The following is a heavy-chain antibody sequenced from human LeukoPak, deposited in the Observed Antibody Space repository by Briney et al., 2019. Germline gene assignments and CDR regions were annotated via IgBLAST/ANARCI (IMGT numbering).Heavy chain of an antibody. CDR1: GGSISGYY. CDR2: IYSSGST. CDR3: ARGEDYYDSSGYYNWFDP. V-gene: IGHV4-59*01. D-gene: IGHD3-22*01. J-gene: IGHJ5*02. Sequence: SETLSLTCTVSGGSISGYYWSWIRQPPGKGLEWIGYIYSSGSTNYNPSLKSRVTISIDTSKSQFSLKLSSVTAADTAVYYCARGEDYYDSSGYYNWFDPWAQGTLVTVSS.